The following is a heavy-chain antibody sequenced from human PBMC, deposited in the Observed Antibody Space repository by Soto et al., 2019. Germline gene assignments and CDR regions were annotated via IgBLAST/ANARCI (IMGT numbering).Heavy chain of an antibody. Sequence: SETLSLTCTVSGVSISSYYWIWTRQPPGKGLEWIGYIYYSGSTNYNPSLKSRVTISVDTSKNQFSLKLSSVTAADTAVYYCARSRERYGYFDYWGQGTLVTVSS. CDR2: IYYSGST. J-gene: IGHJ4*02. V-gene: IGHV4-59*01. D-gene: IGHD1-26*01. CDR3: ARSRERYGYFDY. CDR1: GVSISSYY.